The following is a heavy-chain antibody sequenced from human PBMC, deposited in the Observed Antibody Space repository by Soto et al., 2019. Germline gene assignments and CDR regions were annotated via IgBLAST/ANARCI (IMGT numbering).Heavy chain of an antibody. CDR2: TYYSGTT. V-gene: IGHV4-31*02. Sequence: WQTLSLTWPLATGSPSSGCYCCSWIRQHPGKGLEWTGHTYYSGTTHYNPSLKSRVTISVDTSKNQLCLKLSSVTAADTAVYYCARESDTAMVGFDYWGQGTMVTVSS. CDR3: ARESDTAMVGFDY. CDR1: TGSPSSGCYC. J-gene: IGHJ4*02. D-gene: IGHD5-18*01.